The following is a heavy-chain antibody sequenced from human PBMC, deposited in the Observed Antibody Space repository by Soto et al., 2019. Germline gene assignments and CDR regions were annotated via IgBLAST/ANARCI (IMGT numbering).Heavy chain of an antibody. D-gene: IGHD6-13*01. J-gene: IGHJ1*01. V-gene: IGHV4-59*01. CDR2: IYFRGNT. CDR1: GGSISSYY. Sequence: SETLSLTCTVSGGSISSYYWSWIRQPPGKGLEWIGYIYFRGNTNYNPSLRSRVIMSLDMSKNQFSLKLTSVTPADTAVYYCASQGYSTNWPKYFQHWGQGTLVTVSS. CDR3: ASQGYSTNWPKYFQH.